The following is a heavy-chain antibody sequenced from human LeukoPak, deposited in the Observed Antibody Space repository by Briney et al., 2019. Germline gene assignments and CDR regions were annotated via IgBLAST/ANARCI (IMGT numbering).Heavy chain of an antibody. CDR3: AKDGLLRFLEGVDV. J-gene: IGHJ6*04. Sequence: PGGSLRLSCAASGFTFSSYAMHWVRQAPGKGLEWVAFIRYDGSNNYYADSVKGRFTISRDNSKNTLFLQMNSLRAEDTAVYYCAKDGLLRFLEGVDVWGKGTMVTVSS. CDR2: IRYDGSNN. D-gene: IGHD3-3*01. V-gene: IGHV3-30*02. CDR1: GFTFSSYA.